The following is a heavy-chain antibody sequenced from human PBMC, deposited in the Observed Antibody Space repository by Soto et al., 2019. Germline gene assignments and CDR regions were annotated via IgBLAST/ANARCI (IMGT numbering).Heavy chain of an antibody. CDR3: ARALEWLRSPYYYYYGMDV. CDR1: GYTFTGYY. Sequence: GASVKVSCKASGYTFTGYYMHWVRQAPGQGLEWMGWINPNSGGTNYAQKFQGWVTMTRDTSISTAYMELSRLRSDDTAVYYCARALEWLRSPYYYYYGMDVWGQGTTVTVSS. D-gene: IGHD5-12*01. CDR2: INPNSGGT. J-gene: IGHJ6*02. V-gene: IGHV1-2*04.